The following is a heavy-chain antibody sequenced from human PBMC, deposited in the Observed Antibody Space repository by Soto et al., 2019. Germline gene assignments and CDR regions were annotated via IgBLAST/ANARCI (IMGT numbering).Heavy chain of an antibody. CDR3: ARGISRTIDY. D-gene: IGHD1-20*01. Sequence: PSETLSLTCTVSGGSISSGGYYWSWIRQHPGKGLEWIGYIYYSGSTYYNPSLKSRVTISVDTSKNQFSLKLSSVTAADTAVYYCARGISRTIDYWGQGTLVTVS. CDR1: GGSISSGGYY. J-gene: IGHJ4*02. CDR2: IYYSGST. V-gene: IGHV4-31*03.